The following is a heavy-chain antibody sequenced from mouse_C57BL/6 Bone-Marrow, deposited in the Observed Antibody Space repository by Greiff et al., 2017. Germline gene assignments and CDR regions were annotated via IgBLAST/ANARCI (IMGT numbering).Heavy chain of an antibody. Sequence: VKLQESGAELVKPGASVKLSCKASGYTFTEYTIHWVKQRSGQGLEWIGWFYPGSGSIKYNEKFKDKATLTADKSSSTVYMELSSLTSEDYAVYVCAIRPQRWYYWYFDVWGTGTTVTVSS. CDR1: GYTFTEYT. CDR2: FYPGSGSI. CDR3: AIRPQRWYYWYFDV. D-gene: IGHD1-1*02. J-gene: IGHJ1*03. V-gene: IGHV1-62-2*01.